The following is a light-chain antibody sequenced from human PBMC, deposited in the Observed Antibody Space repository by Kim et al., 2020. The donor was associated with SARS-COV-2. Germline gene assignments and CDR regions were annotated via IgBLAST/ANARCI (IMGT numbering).Light chain of an antibody. CDR2: DAS. CDR3: QQFNSYPLT. V-gene: IGKV1-13*02. J-gene: IGKJ4*01. CDR1: QGISSA. Sequence: ASVGDRVTITCRASQGISSALAWYQQKSGKAPKLLMYDASSLQSGVPSRFSGSGSGTDFTLTISSLQPEDFATYYCQQFNSYPLTFGGGTKVDIK.